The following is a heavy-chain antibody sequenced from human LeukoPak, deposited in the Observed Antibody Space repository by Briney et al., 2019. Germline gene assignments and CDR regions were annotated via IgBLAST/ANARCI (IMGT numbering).Heavy chain of an antibody. V-gene: IGHV3-7*01. CDR3: ATRKYYYDSSGYYYQTYYFDY. Sequence: GGSLRLSCAASGFTFTSYWMSWVRQAPGKGLEWVANIKQDGSEKYYVDSVKGRFTISRDNAKNSLYLQMNSLRAEDTAVYYCATRKYYYDSSGYYYQTYYFDYWGQGTLVTVSS. J-gene: IGHJ4*02. D-gene: IGHD3-22*01. CDR2: IKQDGSEK. CDR1: GFTFTSYW.